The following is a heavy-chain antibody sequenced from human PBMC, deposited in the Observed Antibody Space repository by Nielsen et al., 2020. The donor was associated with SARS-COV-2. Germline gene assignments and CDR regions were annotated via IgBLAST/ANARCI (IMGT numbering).Heavy chain of an antibody. Sequence: VCQAPGKGLEWAAVISYDGSNKYYADSVKGRFTISRDNSKNTLYLQMNSLRAEDTAVYYCARGGRGSGVKVNYWGQGTLVTVSS. CDR2: ISYDGSNK. J-gene: IGHJ4*02. D-gene: IGHD3-10*01. CDR3: ARGGRGSGVKVNY. V-gene: IGHV3-30*04.